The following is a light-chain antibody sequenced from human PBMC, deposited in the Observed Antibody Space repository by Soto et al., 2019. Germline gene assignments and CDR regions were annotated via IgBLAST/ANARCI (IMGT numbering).Light chain of an antibody. V-gene: IGKV3-20*01. Sequence: EIVLTQSPGTLSFSPGQRATLSCRASQGIISNYLAWYQQKPGQAPRLLIYGASYRATGIPDRFSGSGSGTEFTLTITRLEPEDFAVYYCQQYGSSSAWTFGQGTKVDIK. CDR1: QGIISNY. J-gene: IGKJ1*01. CDR2: GAS. CDR3: QQYGSSSAWT.